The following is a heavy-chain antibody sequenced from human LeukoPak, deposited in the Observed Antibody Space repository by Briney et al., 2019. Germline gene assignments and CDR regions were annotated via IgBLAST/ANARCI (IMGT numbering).Heavy chain of an antibody. V-gene: IGHV3-23*01. CDR3: ARTKYDILTGYDFDY. CDR2: ISGSDGST. Sequence: GGSLRLSCAASGFSFSSYAMSWVRQAPGKGLEWVSGISGSDGSTYYADSVKGRFTISRDNSKNTLYLQMNSLRAEDTAVYYCARTKYDILTGYDFDYWGQGTLVTVSS. J-gene: IGHJ4*02. CDR1: GFSFSSYA. D-gene: IGHD3-9*01.